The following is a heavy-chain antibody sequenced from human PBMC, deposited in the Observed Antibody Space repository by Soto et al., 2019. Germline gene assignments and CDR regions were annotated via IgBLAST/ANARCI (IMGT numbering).Heavy chain of an antibody. CDR1: GYTLTELP. J-gene: IGHJ4*02. V-gene: IGHV1-24*01. Sequence: ASVKVSCKVSGYTLTELPMHWVRQAPGKGLEWMGGFDPEDGETIYAQKFQGRVTMTEDTSTDTAYMELRSLRSDDTAVYYCARELRLGDPPLYYFDYWGQGTLVTVSS. D-gene: IGHD2-21*02. CDR3: ARELRLGDPPLYYFDY. CDR2: FDPEDGET.